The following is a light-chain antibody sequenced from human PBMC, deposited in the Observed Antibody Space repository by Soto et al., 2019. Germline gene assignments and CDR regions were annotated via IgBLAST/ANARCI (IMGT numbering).Light chain of an antibody. CDR3: ISYTTSSTVV. CDR2: EVS. J-gene: IGLJ2*01. CDR1: SSDVGSYKY. V-gene: IGLV2-14*01. Sequence: QSALTQPAAVSGSPGQSITISCTGTSSDVGSYKYVSWYQHYPGKAPKLIIYEVSNRPSGVSDRFSGSKSGNTASLTISGLQADDEADYYCISYTTSSTVVFGGGTKVTVL.